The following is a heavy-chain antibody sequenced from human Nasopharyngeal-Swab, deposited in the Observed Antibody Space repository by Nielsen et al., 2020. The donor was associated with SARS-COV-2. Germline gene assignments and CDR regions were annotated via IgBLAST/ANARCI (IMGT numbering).Heavy chain of an antibody. V-gene: IGHV4-59*01. CDR3: ARTAGYYYMDV. CDR1: GGSISSDY. J-gene: IGHJ6*03. CDR2: IYYSGST. D-gene: IGHD6-13*01. Sequence: SETLSLTCTVSGGSISSDYWSWIRLPPGKGLEWIGYIYYSGSTNYSPSLKSRVTISVDTSKNQFSLKLNSVTAADTAVYYCARTAGYYYMDVWGKGTTVTVSS.